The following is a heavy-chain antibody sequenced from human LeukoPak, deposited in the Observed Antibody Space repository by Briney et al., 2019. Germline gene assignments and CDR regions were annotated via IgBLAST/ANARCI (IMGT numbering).Heavy chain of an antibody. D-gene: IGHD6-19*01. CDR1: GYTFTSYH. CDR2: INPSGGST. J-gene: IGHJ5*02. V-gene: IGHV1-46*01. CDR3: ARSVYTRIAVTEGATNWFDP. Sequence: RASVTVSCKASGYTFTSYHIHWVRQAPGQGLEWMGIINPSGGSTRYAQKVQGRVIMTRDTSTSTVYMDLSSLRSEDTAVYYCARSVYTRIAVTEGATNWFDPWGQGTLVTVSS.